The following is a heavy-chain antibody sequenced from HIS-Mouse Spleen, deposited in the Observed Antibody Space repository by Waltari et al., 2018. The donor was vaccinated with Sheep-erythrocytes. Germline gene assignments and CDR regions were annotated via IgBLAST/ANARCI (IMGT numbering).Heavy chain of an antibody. CDR2: ISSSSSYI. CDR1: GLTSSSYG. V-gene: IGHV3-21*01. CDR3: ARVAAVTTYYFDY. J-gene: IGHJ4*02. D-gene: IGHD4-17*01. Sequence: EVQLVESGGGLVKPGGALRRPCAASGLTSSSYGMKWVRWATGKGLEWVSSISSSSSYIYYADSVKGRFTISRDNAKNSLYLQMNSLRAEDTAVYYCARVAAVTTYYFDYWGQGTLVTVSS.